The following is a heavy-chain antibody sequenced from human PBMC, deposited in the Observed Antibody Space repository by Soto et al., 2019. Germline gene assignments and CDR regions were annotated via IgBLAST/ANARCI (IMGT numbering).Heavy chain of an antibody. V-gene: IGHV3-23*01. CDR3: AKGVGSGPKKYYYYYYGMDV. CDR2: ISGSGGST. J-gene: IGHJ6*02. Sequence: GGSLRLSCAASGFTFSSYAMSWVRQAPGKGLEWVSAISGSGGSTYYADSVKGRFTISRDNSKNTLYLQMNSLRAEDTAVYYCAKGVGSGPKKYYYYYYGMDVWGQGTTVTVSS. D-gene: IGHD3-10*01. CDR1: GFTFSSYA.